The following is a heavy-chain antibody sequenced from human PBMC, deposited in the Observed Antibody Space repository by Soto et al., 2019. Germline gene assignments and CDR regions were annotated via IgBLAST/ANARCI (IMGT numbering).Heavy chain of an antibody. V-gene: IGHV3-74*01. Sequence: PWGLITHSCPAGGLSITRYSIHYVRQAPGKGLVWVSSINIDGTNTNYADSVKGRFTISRDNTKNTLYLQMSSLRADDTAVYYCILTRPTFDQWGQGTPVTVSS. J-gene: IGHJ4*02. CDR3: ILTRPTFDQ. CDR2: INIDGTNT. CDR1: GLSITRYS. D-gene: IGHD2-8*02.